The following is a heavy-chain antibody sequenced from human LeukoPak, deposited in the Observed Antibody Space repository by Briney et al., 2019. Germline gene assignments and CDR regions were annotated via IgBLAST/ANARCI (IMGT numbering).Heavy chain of an antibody. Sequence: SCKASGFTFSSYAMHWVRQAPGKEMEWVAVISYDGSNKYYADSVKGRFTISRDNSKNTLYLQMDSLRAEDTAVYYCAPQMRCSGCIDYCGQGTLVTVSS. CDR1: GFTFSSYA. CDR2: ISYDGSNK. V-gene: IGHV3-30*04. J-gene: IGHJ4*02. D-gene: IGHD2-15*01. CDR3: APQMRCSGCIDY.